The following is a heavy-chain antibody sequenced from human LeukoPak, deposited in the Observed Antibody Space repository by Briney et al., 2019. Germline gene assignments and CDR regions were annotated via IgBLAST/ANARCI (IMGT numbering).Heavy chain of an antibody. J-gene: IGHJ4*02. CDR2: MNPNSGGT. CDR3: ARNKEGKSLDY. Sequence: AASVTVSCKASGYTFTDYYIHWVRQAPGQGLEWMAWMNPNSGGTSYAQKFQGRVTMTRDTSISTAYMELSRLRFDDTAVYYCARNKEGKSLDYWGQGTLVTVSS. CDR1: GYTFTDYY. V-gene: IGHV1-2*02.